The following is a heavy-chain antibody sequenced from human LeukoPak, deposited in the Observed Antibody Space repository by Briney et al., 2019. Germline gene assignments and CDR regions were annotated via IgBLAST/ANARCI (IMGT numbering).Heavy chain of an antibody. D-gene: IGHD6-25*01. CDR3: AKARIAAGNNWFDP. J-gene: IGHJ5*02. CDR2: RSYDGSNK. Sequence: PGGALRLSCAASGFTFSSYGTHWVRQAPGKGLEWVADRSYDGSNKYYADAVKGRLTISRDDSKNTLYLQMNSLRAEDTAVYYCAKARIAAGNNWFDPWGEGTLVTVSS. V-gene: IGHV3-30*18. CDR1: GFTFSSYG.